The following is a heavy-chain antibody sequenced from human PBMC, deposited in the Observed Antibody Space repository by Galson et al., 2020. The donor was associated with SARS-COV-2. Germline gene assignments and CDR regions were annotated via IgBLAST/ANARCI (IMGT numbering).Heavy chain of an antibody. V-gene: IGHV3-23*01. D-gene: IGHD3-22*01. CDR3: AEDPTYYDSSGYYRFDGMDA. CDR1: GFTFSSYT. J-gene: IGHJ6*04. Sequence: GGSLRLSCAASGFTFSSYTMSWVRQAPGQGLEWVSAISGIGGSTYYADSAKVRFTISRANSKTTLSLQMNRRRAEDTAVYYCAEDPTYYDSSGYYRFDGMDAGGKGTTVTVSS. CDR2: ISGIGGST.